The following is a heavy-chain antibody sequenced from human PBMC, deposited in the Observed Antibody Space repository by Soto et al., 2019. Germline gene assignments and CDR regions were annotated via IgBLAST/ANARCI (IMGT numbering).Heavy chain of an antibody. CDR3: ARGFQILTGYYPFDP. V-gene: IGHV4-4*07. Sequence: QVQLQESGPGLVEPSETLSLTCTVSGGSISSYYWSWIRQPAGKGLEWIGRIYTSGSTNYNPSLKSRVTMSVDTSKNQFSLKLSSVTAADTAVYYCARGFQILTGYYPFDPWGQGTLVTVSS. D-gene: IGHD3-9*01. J-gene: IGHJ5*02. CDR2: IYTSGST. CDR1: GGSISSYY.